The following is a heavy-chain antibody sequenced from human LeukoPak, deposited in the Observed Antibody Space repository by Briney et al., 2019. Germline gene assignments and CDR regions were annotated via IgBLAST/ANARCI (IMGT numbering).Heavy chain of an antibody. D-gene: IGHD6-19*01. V-gene: IGHV3-74*01. CDR3: IRGSNAWNGMDV. J-gene: IGHJ6*02. CDR1: GFTFSNYW. Sequence: GGSLRLSCSASGFTFSNYWMHWARQAPGKGLVWVTRIDNDGTFTSYADSVKGRFTISRDNAKNTLYLQMNGLRVEDTAVYYCIRGSNAWNGMDVWGQGTTVTVSS. CDR2: IDNDGTFT.